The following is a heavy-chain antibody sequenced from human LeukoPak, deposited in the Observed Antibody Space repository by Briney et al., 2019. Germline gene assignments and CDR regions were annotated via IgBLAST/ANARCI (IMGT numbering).Heavy chain of an antibody. V-gene: IGHV3-43*02. CDR2: VSGDGGSR. Sequence: GGSLRLSCAPSGFTFDDYAMHWVRQAPGKGLEWVSLVSGDGGSRYYADSVKGRLTISRDNSKNSLYLQMNSLRTEDTALYYCAKDMGSIVGATFQFDYWGQGALVTVSS. D-gene: IGHD1-26*01. CDR3: AKDMGSIVGATFQFDY. J-gene: IGHJ4*02. CDR1: GFTFDDYA.